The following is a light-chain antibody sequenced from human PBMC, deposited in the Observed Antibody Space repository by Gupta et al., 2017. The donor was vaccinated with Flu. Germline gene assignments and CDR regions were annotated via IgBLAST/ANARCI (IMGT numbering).Light chain of an antibody. J-gene: IGKJ2*01. CDR1: QSISDW. CDR3: QHYDSAFPYT. CDR2: KAS. V-gene: IGKV1-5*03. Sequence: DRVTITCRASQSISDWLAWYQQKPGKAPKLLMYKASSLESGVPSRFSGSGSGTEFTLTISSLQPDDFATYYCQHYDSAFPYTFGQGTKLEIK.